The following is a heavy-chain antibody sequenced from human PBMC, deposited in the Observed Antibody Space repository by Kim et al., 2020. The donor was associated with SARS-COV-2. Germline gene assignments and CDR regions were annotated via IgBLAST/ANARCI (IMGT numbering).Heavy chain of an antibody. CDR2: ISYDGSNK. CDR1: GFTFSSYA. Sequence: GGSLRLSCAASGFTFSSYAMHWVRQAPGKGLEWVAVISYDGSNKYYADSVKGRFTISRDNSKNTLYLQMNSLRAEDTAVYYCAREPQGRWLKGPLWGQGT. V-gene: IGHV3-30-3*01. J-gene: IGHJ4*02. CDR3: AREPQGRWLKGPL. D-gene: IGHD3-10*01.